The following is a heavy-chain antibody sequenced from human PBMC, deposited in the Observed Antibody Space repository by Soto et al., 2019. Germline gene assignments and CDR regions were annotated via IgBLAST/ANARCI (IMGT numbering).Heavy chain of an antibody. CDR2: INAGNGNT. Sequence: ASVKVSCKASGYTFTSYAMHWVRQAPGQRLEWMGWINAGNGNTKYSQKFQGRVTITRDTSASTAYMELSSLRSEDTAVYYCAREVGVATVSFDYWGQGTLVTVSS. CDR1: GYTFTSYA. CDR3: AREVGVATVSFDY. J-gene: IGHJ4*02. V-gene: IGHV1-3*01. D-gene: IGHD5-12*01.